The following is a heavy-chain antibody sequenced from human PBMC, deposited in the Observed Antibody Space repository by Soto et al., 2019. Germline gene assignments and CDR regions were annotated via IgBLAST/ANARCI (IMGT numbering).Heavy chain of an antibody. J-gene: IGHJ4*02. D-gene: IGHD1-1*01. CDR1: GGSISSSSYY. CDR3: ARLGYIYYFDY. V-gene: IGHV4-39*01. Sequence: QLQLQESGPGLVKPSETLSLTCTVSGGSISSSSYYWGWIRQPPGKGLEWIGSIYYSGSTYYNPSLKSRVTISVDTSKNQFSLKLSSVTAADTAVYYCARLGYIYYFDYWGQGTLVTVSS. CDR2: IYYSGST.